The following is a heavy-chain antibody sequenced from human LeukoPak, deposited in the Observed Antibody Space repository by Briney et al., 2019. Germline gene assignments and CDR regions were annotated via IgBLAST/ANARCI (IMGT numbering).Heavy chain of an antibody. Sequence: ASVKVSCKASGYTFTGYYMHWVRQAPGQRLEWMGRINPNSGGTNYAQKFQGRVTMTRDTSISTAYMELSRLRSDDTAVYYCARGYYDFWSGYREGEFDYWGQGTLVTASS. V-gene: IGHV1-2*06. D-gene: IGHD3-3*01. CDR1: GYTFTGYY. CDR2: INPNSGGT. J-gene: IGHJ4*02. CDR3: ARGYYDFWSGYREGEFDY.